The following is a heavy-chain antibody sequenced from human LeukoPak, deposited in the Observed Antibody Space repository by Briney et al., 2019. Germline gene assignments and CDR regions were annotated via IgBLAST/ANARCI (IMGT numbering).Heavy chain of an antibody. CDR1: GFTFSSYG. CDR3: ASSWYTGNDAFDI. V-gene: IGHV3-30*03. J-gene: IGHJ3*02. Sequence: GGSLSLSCAASGFTFSSYGMHWVRQAPGKGLEWVAVISYDGSNKYYADSVKGRFTISRDNAKNSLYLQMNSLRAEDTAVYYCASSWYTGNDAFDIWGQGTMVTVSS. CDR2: ISYDGSNK. D-gene: IGHD6-13*01.